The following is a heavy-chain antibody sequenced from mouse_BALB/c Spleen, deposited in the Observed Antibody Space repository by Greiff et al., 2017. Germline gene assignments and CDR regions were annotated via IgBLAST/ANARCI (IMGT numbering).Heavy chain of an antibody. J-gene: IGHJ4*01. Sequence: EVHLVESGGGLVKPGGSLKLSCAASGFTFSSYAMSWVRQTPEKRLEWVATISSGGSYTYYPDSVKGRFTISRDNAKNTLYLQMSSLRSEDTAMYYCARQGGYDAGKNAMDYWGQGTSVTVSS. CDR3: ARQGGYDAGKNAMDY. D-gene: IGHD2-2*01. CDR1: GFTFSSYA. CDR2: ISSGGSYT. V-gene: IGHV5-9-3*01.